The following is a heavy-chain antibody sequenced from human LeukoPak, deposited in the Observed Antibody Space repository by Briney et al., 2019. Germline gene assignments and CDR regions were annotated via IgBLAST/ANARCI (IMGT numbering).Heavy chain of an antibody. CDR2: IYYSGST. D-gene: IGHD6-19*01. CDR1: GSSISSSSYY. J-gene: IGHJ3*02. V-gene: IGHV4-39*01. Sequence: PSETLSLTCTVSGSSISSSSYYWGWIRQPPGKGLEWIGSIYYSGSTYYNPSLKSRVTISVDTSKNQFSLKLSSVTAADTAVYYCARQTWLVNAFDIWGQGTMVTVSS. CDR3: ARQTWLVNAFDI.